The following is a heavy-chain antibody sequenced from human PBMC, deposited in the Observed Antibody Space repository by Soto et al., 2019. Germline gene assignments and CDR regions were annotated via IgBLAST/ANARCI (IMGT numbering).Heavy chain of an antibody. CDR2: TYYRSKWYN. CDR3: ARDREDTAMVSYYYYYGMDV. V-gene: IGHV6-1*01. CDR1: GDSVSSNSAA. D-gene: IGHD5-18*01. Sequence: PSQTLSLTCAISGDSVSSNSAAWNWIRQSPSRGLEWLGRTYYRSKWYNDYAISVKSRITINPDTSKNQLSLQLNSVTPEETAVYYFARDREDTAMVSYYYYYGMDVWGQGTTVTVSS. J-gene: IGHJ6*02.